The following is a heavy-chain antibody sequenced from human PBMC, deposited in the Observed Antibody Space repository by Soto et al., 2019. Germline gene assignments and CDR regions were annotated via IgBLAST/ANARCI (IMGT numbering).Heavy chain of an antibody. Sequence: GGPLRLSCAASGFAVSDKYMNWVRQAPGKGLEWVSVIYTSGTTYYADSVKGRFTISRDNFKNTLYLQMNSLRAEDTAMYYCARDGFGRYDGSGSEAFDIWGQGTMVTVSS. CDR3: ARDGFGRYDGSGSEAFDI. J-gene: IGHJ3*02. V-gene: IGHV3-53*01. D-gene: IGHD3-10*01. CDR1: GFAVSDKY. CDR2: IYTSGTT.